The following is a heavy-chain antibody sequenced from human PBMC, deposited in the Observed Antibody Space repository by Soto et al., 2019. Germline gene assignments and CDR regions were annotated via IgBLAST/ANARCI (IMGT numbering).Heavy chain of an antibody. D-gene: IGHD3-22*01. V-gene: IGHV3-23*01. J-gene: IGHJ4*02. CDR1: GFTFSSYA. CDR2: ISGSGGST. Sequence: GGSLRLSCAASGFTFSSYAMSWVRQAPGKGLEWVSAISGSGGSTYYAGSVKGRFTISRDNSKNTLYLQMNSLRAEDTAVYYCAKDSLSYYYDSSGYYGMGWWGQGTLVTVSS. CDR3: AKDSLSYYYDSSGYYGMGW.